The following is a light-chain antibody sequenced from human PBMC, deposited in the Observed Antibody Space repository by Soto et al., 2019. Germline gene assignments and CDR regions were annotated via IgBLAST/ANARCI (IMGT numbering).Light chain of an antibody. CDR3: SSYKTSSTVVV. J-gene: IGLJ2*01. Sequence: QSALTQPASVSGSPGQSITISCTGTSRDIGGYNYVSWYQQYPGKAPKLMIFGVSDRPSGVSNRFSGSKSGTTASLTISGLQAEDEADYYCSSYKTSSTVVVFGGGTKVTVL. CDR1: SRDIGGYNY. CDR2: GVS. V-gene: IGLV2-14*01.